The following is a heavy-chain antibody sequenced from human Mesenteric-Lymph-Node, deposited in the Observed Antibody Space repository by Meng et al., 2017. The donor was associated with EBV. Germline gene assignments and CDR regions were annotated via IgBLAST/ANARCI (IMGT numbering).Heavy chain of an antibody. J-gene: IGHJ4*02. CDR2: IFTSGNI. CDR3: TRALGDSTAY. D-gene: IGHD3-16*01. V-gene: IGHV3-21*01. Sequence: EVQLVECGGGLFKPGGSLRLSCAASGFPFSSYSMSWVRQAPGKGLEWVSSIFTSGNIYYADSVKGRFTISRDNAKNSLYLLMNNLRVEDTAVYYCTRALGDSTAYWGQGTLVTVSA. CDR1: GFPFSSYS.